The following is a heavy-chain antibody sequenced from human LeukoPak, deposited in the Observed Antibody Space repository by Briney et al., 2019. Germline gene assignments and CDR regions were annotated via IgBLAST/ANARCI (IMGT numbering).Heavy chain of an antibody. CDR2: VNPNSGNT. Sequence: ASVKVSCKASGYTFTSYDINWVRQATGQGLGWMGWVNPNSGNTGYAQKFQGRVTMTRDTSISTVYMELSSLRSEDTAVYYCARGTTAGTPYYFDLWGQGTLVTVSS. CDR3: ARGTTAGTPYYFDL. V-gene: IGHV1-8*01. CDR1: GYTFTSYD. D-gene: IGHD6-13*01. J-gene: IGHJ4*02.